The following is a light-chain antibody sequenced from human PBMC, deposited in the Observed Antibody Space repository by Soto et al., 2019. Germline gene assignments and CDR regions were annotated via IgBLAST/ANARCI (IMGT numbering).Light chain of an antibody. J-gene: IGKJ1*01. CDR3: QLYGFSPKM. Sequence: EIVLTQSPGNLTLSPGERATLSCRASQNVSSNSLAWYQQKAGQAPRVLIFDVSTRATGIPDRFSGSGSGTDFTLTISRLEPEDFAVYYCQLYGFSPKMFAQGTRVEIK. CDR1: QNVSSNS. V-gene: IGKV3-20*01. CDR2: DVS.